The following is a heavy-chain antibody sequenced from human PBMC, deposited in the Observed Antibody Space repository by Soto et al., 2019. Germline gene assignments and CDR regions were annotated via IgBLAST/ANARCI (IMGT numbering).Heavy chain of an antibody. V-gene: IGHV3-21*01. CDR2: ISSSSSYI. Sequence: EVQLVESGGGLVKPGGSLRLSCAASGFTFSSYSMNWVRQAPGKGLEWVSSISSSSSYIYYADSVKGRFTISRDNAKNSRYLQMNSLRAEDTAVYYCARASSWDWFDPWGQGTLVTVSS. CDR1: GFTFSSYS. D-gene: IGHD6-6*01. CDR3: ARASSWDWFDP. J-gene: IGHJ5*02.